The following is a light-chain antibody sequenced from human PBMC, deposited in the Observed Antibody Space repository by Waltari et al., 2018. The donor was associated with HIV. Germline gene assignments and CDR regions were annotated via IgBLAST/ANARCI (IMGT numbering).Light chain of an antibody. CDR2: DDN. V-gene: IGLV1-51*01. CDR1: GSNMGNNY. CDR3: GTWDSCLSAVV. J-gene: IGLJ2*01. Sequence: QSVLTQPPSVSAAPGQKVTISCSGSGSNMGNNYVSWYQQVQGTAPKVRIYDDNKGTSGILGCFSGFEYGTSASRGNTGLQTGDEADYYCGTWDSCLSAVVFGGGTKLTVL.